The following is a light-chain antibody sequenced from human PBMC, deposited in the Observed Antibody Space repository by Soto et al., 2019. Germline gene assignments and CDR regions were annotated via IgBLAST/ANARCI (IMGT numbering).Light chain of an antibody. CDR1: SSDVGSYNY. Sequence: QSALTQPPSAVGSPGQSVTISCTGTSSDVGSYNYVSWYQQHPGKAPKLMIYEVNKRPSGVPDRFSGSKSGNTASLTISGLQAEDEADYYCSSYTISNTLPFVFGTGTKLTVL. V-gene: IGLV2-8*01. J-gene: IGLJ1*01. CDR3: SSYTISNTLPFV. CDR2: EVN.